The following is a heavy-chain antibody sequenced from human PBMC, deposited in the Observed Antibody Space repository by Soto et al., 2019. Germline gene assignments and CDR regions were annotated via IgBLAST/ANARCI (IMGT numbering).Heavy chain of an antibody. V-gene: IGHV3-30-3*01. J-gene: IGHJ6*02. CDR2: ISYDGSNK. CDR1: GFTFSSYA. D-gene: IGHD3-22*01. Sequence: QVQLVESGGGVVQPGRSLRLSCAASGFTFSSYAMHWVRQAPGKGLEWVAVISYDGSNKYYADSVRGRFTISRDNSVNTLFLQMNSLRAEDTAVYYSARTYYYDSPDYYGPRDYYYGMDVWGQGTTVTVSS. CDR3: ARTYYYDSPDYYGPRDYYYGMDV.